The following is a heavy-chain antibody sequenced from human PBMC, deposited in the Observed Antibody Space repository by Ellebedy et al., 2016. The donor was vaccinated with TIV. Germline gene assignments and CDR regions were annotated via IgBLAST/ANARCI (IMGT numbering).Heavy chain of an antibody. CDR2: ISLDGSNT. CDR3: ARPHNTAMIDYFDY. J-gene: IGHJ4*02. CDR1: GFSFTSYA. Sequence: GESLKISXAVSGFSFTSYAMHWVRQAPGKGLEWVAVISLDGSNTFFADSLKGRFTISRDNSKNTLYLQMNSLRAEDTAVYYCARPHNTAMIDYFDYWGQGTLVTVSS. V-gene: IGHV3-30*04. D-gene: IGHD5-18*01.